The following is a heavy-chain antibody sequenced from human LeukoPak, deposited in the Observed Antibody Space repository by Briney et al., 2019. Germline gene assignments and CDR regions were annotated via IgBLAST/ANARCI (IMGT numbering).Heavy chain of an antibody. CDR3: ARDRGTSSWDY. D-gene: IGHD3-10*01. J-gene: IGHJ4*02. CDR1: GYTFTGHY. CDR2: INSNTGGT. V-gene: IGHV1-2*02. Sequence: GASVKVSCKASGYTFTGHYVHWVRQAPGQGLEWMVWINSNTGGTSYAQNLQGRVTMTRDTSISTAYMELNRLRSDDTAMYYCARDRGTSSWDYWGQGTLVTVSS.